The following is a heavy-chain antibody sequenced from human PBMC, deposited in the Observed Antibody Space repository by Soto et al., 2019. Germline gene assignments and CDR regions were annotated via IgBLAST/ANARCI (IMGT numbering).Heavy chain of an antibody. CDR3: ARDRTDSGYYTNWLDP. CDR1: GGTFGSDP. V-gene: IGHV1-69*06. CDR2: IIPIFGTT. J-gene: IGHJ5*02. Sequence: QVHLMQSGAEVKKPGSSVKVSCKASGGTFGSDPITWVRQAPGQGLEGVGRIIPIFGTTNYAQNLQGRVTIYADKSTLTSYMEIHSLTSDDTALYYCARDRTDSGYYTNWLDPWGQGTQVTVSS. D-gene: IGHD3-22*01.